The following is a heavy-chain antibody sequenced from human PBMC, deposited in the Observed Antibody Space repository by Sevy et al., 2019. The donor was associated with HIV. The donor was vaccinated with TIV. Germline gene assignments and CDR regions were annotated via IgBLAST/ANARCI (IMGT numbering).Heavy chain of an antibody. CDR3: AREMAGAGGLRYCSSTSCHSRGWFDP. CDR2: ISAYNGNK. CDR1: GYTFTSYG. V-gene: IGHV1-18*01. D-gene: IGHD2-2*01. J-gene: IGHJ5*02. Sequence: ASVKVSCKASGYTFTSYGISWVRQAPGQGLEWMGWISAYNGNKNYAQRLQGRVTMTTDTSTSTAYMELRSLRSDDTAVYYCAREMAGAGGLRYCSSTSCHSRGWFDPWGQGTLVTVSS.